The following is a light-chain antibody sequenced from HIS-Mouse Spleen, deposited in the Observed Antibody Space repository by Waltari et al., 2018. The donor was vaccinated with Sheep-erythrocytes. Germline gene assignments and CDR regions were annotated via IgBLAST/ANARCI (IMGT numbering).Light chain of an antibody. CDR1: SSDVGGYNY. Sequence: QSALTQPRSVSGSPGQSVTISCTGTSSDVGGYNYVPWYQQHPGTAPKLMIYDVSKRPSGVPDLFSGSKSGNTASLTISGLQAEDEADYYCCSYAGSYNHVFATGTKVTVL. CDR3: CSYAGSYNHV. J-gene: IGLJ1*01. CDR2: DVS. V-gene: IGLV2-11*02.